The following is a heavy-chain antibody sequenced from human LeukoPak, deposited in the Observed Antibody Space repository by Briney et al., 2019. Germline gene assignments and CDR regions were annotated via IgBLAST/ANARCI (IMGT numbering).Heavy chain of an antibody. J-gene: IGHJ3*02. V-gene: IGHV4-4*07. CDR2: IYTSGST. CDR1: GGSISSYY. D-gene: IGHD6-19*01. CDR3: ARGISSGWYGAFDI. Sequence: SETLSLTCTVSGGSISSYYWSWIRQPAGKGLEWIGRIYTSGSTNYNPSLKSRVTMSGNTSKNQFSLKLSSVTAADTAVYYCARGISSGWYGAFDIWGQGTMVTVSS.